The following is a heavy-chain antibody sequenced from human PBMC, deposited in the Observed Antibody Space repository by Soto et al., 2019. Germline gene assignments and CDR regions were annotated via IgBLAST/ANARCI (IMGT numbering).Heavy chain of an antibody. J-gene: IGHJ4*02. CDR1: GFTFGDYA. D-gene: IGHD5-18*01. Sequence: GGSLRLSCTASGFTFGDYAMSWFRQAPGKGLEWVGFIRSKAYGGTTEYAASVKGRFTISRDDSKSIAYLQMNSLKTEDTAVYYCTRGIQLWLREYYFDYWGQGTLVTVSS. CDR3: TRGIQLWLREYYFDY. CDR2: IRSKAYGGTT. V-gene: IGHV3-49*03.